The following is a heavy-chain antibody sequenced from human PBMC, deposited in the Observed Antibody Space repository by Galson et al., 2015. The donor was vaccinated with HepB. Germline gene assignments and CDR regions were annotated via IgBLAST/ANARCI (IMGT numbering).Heavy chain of an antibody. J-gene: IGHJ4*02. Sequence: SLRLSCAASGFTFSSYAMHWVRQAPGKGLEWVAVISYDGSNKYYADSVKGRFTISRDNSKNTLYLQMNSLRAEDTALYYCAKDIGPTLDGYNSQEPGPDFDYWGQGTLVTVSS. CDR1: GFTFSSYA. CDR2: ISYDGSNK. CDR3: AKDIGPTLDGYNSQEPGPDFDY. D-gene: IGHD5-24*01. V-gene: IGHV3-30*04.